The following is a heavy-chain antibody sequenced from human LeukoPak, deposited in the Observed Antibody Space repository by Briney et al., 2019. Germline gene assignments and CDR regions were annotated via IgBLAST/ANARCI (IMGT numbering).Heavy chain of an antibody. Sequence: PSETLSLTCTVSGGSISSYYWSWIRQPAGKGLEWIGRIYTSGSTNYNPSLKSRVTMSVDTSKNQFSLKLSSVTAADTDVYYCTRGGYYYDSSGYLLWGQGTLVTVSS. CDR2: IYTSGST. D-gene: IGHD3-22*01. V-gene: IGHV4-4*07. J-gene: IGHJ4*02. CDR3: TRGGYYYDSSGYLL. CDR1: GGSISSYY.